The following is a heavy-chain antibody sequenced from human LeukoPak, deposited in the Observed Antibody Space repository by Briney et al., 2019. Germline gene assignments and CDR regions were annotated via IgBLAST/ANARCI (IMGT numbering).Heavy chain of an antibody. CDR1: GFTFSSYS. Sequence: GGSLRLSCAASGFTFSSYSMNWVRQAPGKGLEWVSYISSSSSTIYYADSVKGRFTISRDNAKNSLYLQMNSLRAEDTAVYYCASSSPVLRGVITLPTDYWGQGTLVTVSS. CDR3: ASSSPVLRGVITLPTDY. CDR2: ISSSSSTI. V-gene: IGHV3-48*04. D-gene: IGHD3-10*01. J-gene: IGHJ4*02.